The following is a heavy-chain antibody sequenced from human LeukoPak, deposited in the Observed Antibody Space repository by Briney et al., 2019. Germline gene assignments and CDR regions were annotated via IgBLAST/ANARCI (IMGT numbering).Heavy chain of an antibody. J-gene: IGHJ4*02. CDR3: ARDNRCSGGSCYTSYFDC. CDR1: GGSISSYY. D-gene: IGHD2-15*01. CDR2: IYTSGST. V-gene: IGHV4-4*07. Sequence: SETLSLTCTVSGGSISSYYWSWIRQPAGKGLEWIGRIYTSGSTNYNPSLKSRVTMSVDTSKNQFSLKLSSVTAADTAVYYCARDNRCSGGSCYTSYFDCWGQGTLVTVSS.